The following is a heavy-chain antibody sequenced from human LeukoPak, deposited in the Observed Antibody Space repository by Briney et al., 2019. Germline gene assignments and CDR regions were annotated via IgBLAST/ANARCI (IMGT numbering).Heavy chain of an antibody. CDR2: IYYSGST. D-gene: IGHD6-19*01. CDR3: ARRIAVAYDSFDT. J-gene: IGHJ3*02. V-gene: IGHV4-39*02. Sequence: PSETLSLTCTVSGGSISSSSYYWGWIRQPPGKGLEWIGSIYYSGSTYYNPSLKSRVTISVDTSKNHFSLRLRSVTAADTAVYYCARRIAVAYDSFDTWGQGTVVTVSS. CDR1: GGSISSSSYY.